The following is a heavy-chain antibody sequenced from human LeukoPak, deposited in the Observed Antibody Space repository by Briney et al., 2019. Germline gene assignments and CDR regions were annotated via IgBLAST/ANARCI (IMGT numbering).Heavy chain of an antibody. CDR3: AKDPRTGYYYGYYYYYMDV. Sequence: GSLRLSCAASGFTFSSYWMTWVRQAPGKGLEWVAFIRYDGTNKFYVDSVKGRFTISRDNSKNTLYLQMNSLRAEDTAVYYCAKDPRTGYYYGYYYYYMDVWGKGTTVTISS. D-gene: IGHD3-22*01. CDR2: IRYDGTNK. CDR1: GFTFSSYW. V-gene: IGHV3-30*02. J-gene: IGHJ6*03.